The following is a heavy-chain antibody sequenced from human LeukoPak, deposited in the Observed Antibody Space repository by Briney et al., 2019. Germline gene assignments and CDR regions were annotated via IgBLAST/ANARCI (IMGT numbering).Heavy chain of an antibody. CDR3: ARGSMAAAWGDLEY. V-gene: IGHV1-2*02. J-gene: IGHJ4*02. CDR2: INPNSGGT. Sequence: ASVKVSCKASGYTFTGYYMHWVRQAPGQGLEWMGWINPNSGGTDYAQKVQGRVTMTRDTSISTAYMEMSRRRSDDTAVYYCARGSMAAAWGDLEYWGQGTLDTV. CDR1: GYTFTGYY. D-gene: IGHD6-13*01.